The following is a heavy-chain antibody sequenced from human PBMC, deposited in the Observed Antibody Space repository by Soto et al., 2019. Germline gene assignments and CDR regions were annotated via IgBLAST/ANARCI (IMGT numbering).Heavy chain of an antibody. Sequence: GGSLRLSCAASGFTFSHYAMSWVRQAPGKGLEWVSTIAADGGSTYYGDSVKGRFSISRDNSKNTLFLQLNSLRAEDTAVYYCARKYHFGSGSYLYYFDYWGQGCLVTVSS. V-gene: IGHV3-23*01. CDR1: GFTFSHYA. D-gene: IGHD3-10*01. CDR2: IAADGGST. CDR3: ARKYHFGSGSYLYYFDY. J-gene: IGHJ4*02.